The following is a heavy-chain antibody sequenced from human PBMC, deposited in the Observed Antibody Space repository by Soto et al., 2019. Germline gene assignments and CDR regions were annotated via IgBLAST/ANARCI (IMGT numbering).Heavy chain of an antibody. V-gene: IGHV3-23*01. J-gene: IGHJ3*02. D-gene: IGHD4-17*01. Sequence: GGSLRLSCAASGFTFSSYAMSWVRQAPGKGPEWVSGISTSGGSTYYADSVKGRFTISRDNSKNTLYLQMNSLRAEDTALYYCGRDPNGDYVGAFDIWGQGTLVTVSS. CDR2: ISTSGGST. CDR1: GFTFSSYA. CDR3: GRDPNGDYVGAFDI.